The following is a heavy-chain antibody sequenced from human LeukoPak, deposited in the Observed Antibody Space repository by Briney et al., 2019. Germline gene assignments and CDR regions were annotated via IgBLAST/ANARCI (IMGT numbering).Heavy chain of an antibody. CDR3: ATEVYAIKVPTGGYYMDV. J-gene: IGHJ6*03. D-gene: IGHD2-8*01. Sequence: GRSLRLSCAASGFTFSSYGMHWVRQAPGKGLEWVAVIWYDGSNKYYADSVKGRFTISRDNSKNTLYLQMNSLRAEDTAVYYCATEVYAIKVPTGGYYMDVWGKGTTVTASS. CDR2: IWYDGSNK. V-gene: IGHV3-33*01. CDR1: GFTFSSYG.